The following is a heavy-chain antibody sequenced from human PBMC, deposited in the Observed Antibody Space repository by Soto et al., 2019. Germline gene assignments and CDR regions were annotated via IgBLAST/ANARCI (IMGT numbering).Heavy chain of an antibody. CDR1: GFTFSSYG. D-gene: IGHD3-10*01. J-gene: IGHJ4*02. Sequence: GGSLRLSCAASGFTFSSYGMHWVRQAPGKGLEWVAVIWYDGSNKYYADSVKGRFTISRDNSKNTLYLQMNSLRAEDTAVYYCARDKGTMVRGASPFDYWGQGTLVTVSS. V-gene: IGHV3-33*01. CDR3: ARDKGTMVRGASPFDY. CDR2: IWYDGSNK.